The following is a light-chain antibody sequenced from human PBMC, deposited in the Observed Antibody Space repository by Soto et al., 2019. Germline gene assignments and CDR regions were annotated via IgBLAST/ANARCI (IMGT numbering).Light chain of an antibody. J-gene: IGKJ1*01. CDR1: QSVSSN. V-gene: IGKV3-15*01. Sequence: EIVMTQSPATLSVSPGERATLSCRASQSVSSNLAWYQQKPGQAPRLLIYGASTRATGIPARFSGSGSGTEFTLTISSLQSEDYAVYYCHQRQSWPRTFGQGPKVDI. CDR3: HQRQSWPRT. CDR2: GAS.